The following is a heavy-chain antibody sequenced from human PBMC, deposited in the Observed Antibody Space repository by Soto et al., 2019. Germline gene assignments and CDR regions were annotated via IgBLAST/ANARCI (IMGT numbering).Heavy chain of an antibody. V-gene: IGHV1-69*13. J-gene: IGHJ6*02. CDR2: IIPIFGTA. CDR3: ARTQQLIGYYYYYGMDV. CDR1: GGTFSSYA. Sequence: SVKVSCKASGGTFSSYAISWVRQAPGQGLEWMGGIIPIFGTANYAQKFQGRVTITADESTSTAYMELSSLRSEDTAVYYCARTQQLIGYYYYYGMDVWGQRTTVTVSS. D-gene: IGHD6-13*01.